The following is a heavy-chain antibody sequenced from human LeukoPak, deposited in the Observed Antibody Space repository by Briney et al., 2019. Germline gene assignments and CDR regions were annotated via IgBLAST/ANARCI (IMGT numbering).Heavy chain of an antibody. Sequence: WGTLSLTCTVSGFSISSGYYWGWLRQPPGKGLGCIGYIYYSGSTNYNPSLKSRVTISVDKAKNQFSLKLSSVTAADTAVYYCERGNWCSESHFDYWGRGTLVTVSS. D-gene: IGHD1-1*01. CDR1: GFSISSGYY. J-gene: IGHJ4*02. CDR3: ERGNWCSESHFDY. V-gene: IGHV4-61*05. CDR2: IYYSGST.